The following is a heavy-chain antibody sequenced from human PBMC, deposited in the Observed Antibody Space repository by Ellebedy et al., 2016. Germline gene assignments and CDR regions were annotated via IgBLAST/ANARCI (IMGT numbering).Heavy chain of an antibody. CDR3: ARDLRIAARPVIDY. CDR1: GFTFSSYN. Sequence: GESLKISCAASGFTFSSYNMIWVRQAPGKGLEWVSYISSSSSTTYYADSVKGRFTISRDNAKNSLYLQMNSLRDEDTAVYYCARDLRIAARPVIDYWGQGTLVTVSS. J-gene: IGHJ4*02. CDR2: ISSSSSTT. V-gene: IGHV3-48*02. D-gene: IGHD6-6*01.